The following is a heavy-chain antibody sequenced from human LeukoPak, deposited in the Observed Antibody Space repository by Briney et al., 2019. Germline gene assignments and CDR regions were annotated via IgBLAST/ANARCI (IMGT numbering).Heavy chain of an antibody. CDR1: GGSIISSHW. V-gene: IGHV4-4*02. D-gene: IGHD3-10*01. CDR2: IFHSGST. J-gene: IGHJ5*02. CDR3: ARSLITMVRGVIMLRFDP. Sequence: PSETLSLTCAVSGGSIISSHWWTWVRQPPGKGLEWIGEIFHSGSTDYNPSLKSRVTISVDKSKNQFSLKLTFVTAADTAVYYCARSLITMVRGVIMLRFDPWGQGTLVTVAS.